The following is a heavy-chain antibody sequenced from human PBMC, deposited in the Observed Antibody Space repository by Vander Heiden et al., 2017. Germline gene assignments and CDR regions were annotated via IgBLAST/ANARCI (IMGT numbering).Heavy chain of an antibody. D-gene: IGHD5-12*01. CDR3: ARDIPLCPSGYDQYYYYYGMDV. J-gene: IGHJ6*02. CDR2: ISAYNGNT. V-gene: IGHV1-18*01. CDR1: GYTFTCYG. Sequence: QVQLVQSGAEVKKPGASVKVSCKASGYTFTCYGISWVGQAAGQGLGWMGWISAYNGNTNYAQKLEGRVTMTTDTSTSTAYMELRSLRSDDTAVYYGARDIPLCPSGYDQYYYYYGMDVWGQGTTVTVAS.